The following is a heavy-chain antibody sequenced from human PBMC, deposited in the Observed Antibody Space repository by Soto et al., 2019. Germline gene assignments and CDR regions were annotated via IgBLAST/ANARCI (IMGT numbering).Heavy chain of an antibody. Sequence: QVQLVQSGAEVKKPGASVKVSCKASGYTFSNYLLHWVRQAPGQGLEWMGWINAGNGHTKYSQKFQGRVTFTRDTSATTAYIDLSSLRSEDTAVYYCASLSYGSGSYFGGQGTLVTVSS. CDR1: GYTFSNYL. J-gene: IGHJ4*02. CDR3: ASLSYGSGSYF. D-gene: IGHD3-10*01. CDR2: INAGNGHT. V-gene: IGHV1-3*01.